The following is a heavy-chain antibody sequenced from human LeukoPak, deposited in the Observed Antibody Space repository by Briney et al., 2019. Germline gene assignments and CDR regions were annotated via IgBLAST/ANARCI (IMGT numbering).Heavy chain of an antibody. J-gene: IGHJ4*02. V-gene: IGHV4-4*02. CDR3: ATRSPLVDAIL. Sequence: SGPLSLTCFVSGGSISKGNWCTWVRQPPGKGLEWIGEIYHTGTTNYNASLESRVTISIDESTNRFSLNLRSVTAADTAVYYCATRSPLVDAILWGQGTLVTVSS. CDR1: GGSISKGNW. D-gene: IGHD5-12*01. CDR2: IYHTGTT.